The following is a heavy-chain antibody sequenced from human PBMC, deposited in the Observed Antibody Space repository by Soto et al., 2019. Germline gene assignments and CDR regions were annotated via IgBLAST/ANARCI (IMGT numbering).Heavy chain of an antibody. Sequence: LSLACTVSGGSISSGGYYWSWIRQHPGKGLEWIGYIYYSGSTYYNPSLKSRVTISVDTSKNQFSLKLSSVTAADTAVYYCARGTIVGATTIDYWGQGTLVTVSS. CDR2: IYYSGST. D-gene: IGHD1-26*01. CDR3: ARGTIVGATTIDY. CDR1: GGSISSGGYY. V-gene: IGHV4-31*03. J-gene: IGHJ4*02.